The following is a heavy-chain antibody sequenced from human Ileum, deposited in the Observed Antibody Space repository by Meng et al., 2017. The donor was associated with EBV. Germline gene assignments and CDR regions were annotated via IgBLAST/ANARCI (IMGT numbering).Heavy chain of an antibody. V-gene: IGHV3-23*04. CDR1: GFNFNIYA. Sequence: VDLVESGGGLVQTGGSLRLSCAASGFNFNIYAINWVRQAPGRGLEWVSGITASGGTSYYADSVKGRFSISRDNSANTVYLQMNSLRAEDTAVYFCSNLPYTYWGQGTLVTVSS. CDR3: SNLPYTY. J-gene: IGHJ4*02. D-gene: IGHD2-2*01. CDR2: ITASGGTS.